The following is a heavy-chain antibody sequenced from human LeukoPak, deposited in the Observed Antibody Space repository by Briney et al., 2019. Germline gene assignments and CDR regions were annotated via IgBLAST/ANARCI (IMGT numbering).Heavy chain of an antibody. CDR2: MNPNSGNT. D-gene: IGHD5-12*01. V-gene: IGHV1-8*02. CDR3: ARGSGYSGLVGWFDP. J-gene: IGHJ5*02. CDR1: GYTFTGYY. Sequence: ASVKVSCKASGYTFTGYYMHWVRQAPGQGLEWMGWMNPNSGNTGYAQKFQGRVTMTRNTSISTAYMDLSSLTSDDSAMYYCARGSGYSGLVGWFDPWGQGTLVTVSS.